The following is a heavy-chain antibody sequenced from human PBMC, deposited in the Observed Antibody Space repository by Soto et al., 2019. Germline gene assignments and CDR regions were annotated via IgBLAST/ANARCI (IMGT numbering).Heavy chain of an antibody. D-gene: IGHD3-22*01. Sequence: GASVQVSCKASGYTFTSYAMHWVRQAPGQRLEWMGWINAGNGNTKYSQKFQGRVTITRDTSASTAYMELSSLRSEDTAVYYCARALTYYYDSSGYPIGYWGQGTLVTVSS. CDR1: GYTFTSYA. CDR2: INAGNGNT. CDR3: ARALTYYYDSSGYPIGY. V-gene: IGHV1-3*01. J-gene: IGHJ4*02.